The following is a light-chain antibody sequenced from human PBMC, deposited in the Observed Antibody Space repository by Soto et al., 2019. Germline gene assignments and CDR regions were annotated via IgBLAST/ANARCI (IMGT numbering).Light chain of an antibody. Sequence: EIVLTQSPGTLSLSPGERATLSCRASQSVSSSYLAWYQQKPGQAPRLLIYGASSRATGIPDRFSGSGSGTDFTRTISRLEPEDFAVYYCQQYGSSPLGQGTKVEIK. CDR1: QSVSSSY. J-gene: IGKJ1*01. V-gene: IGKV3-20*01. CDR3: QQYGSSP. CDR2: GAS.